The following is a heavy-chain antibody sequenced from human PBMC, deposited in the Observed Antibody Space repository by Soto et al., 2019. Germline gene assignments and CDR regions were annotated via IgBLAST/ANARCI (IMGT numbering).Heavy chain of an antibody. CDR2: IYHSGST. V-gene: IGHV4-4*02. Sequence: SETLSVTCAVSGGSISSSNWWSWVRQPPGKGLEWIGEIYHSGSTNYNPSLKSRVTISVDKSKNQFSLKLSSVTAADTAVYYCANTYDSSGYYYRYWGQGTLVTVSS. CDR1: GGSISSSNW. CDR3: ANTYDSSGYYYRY. J-gene: IGHJ4*02. D-gene: IGHD3-22*01.